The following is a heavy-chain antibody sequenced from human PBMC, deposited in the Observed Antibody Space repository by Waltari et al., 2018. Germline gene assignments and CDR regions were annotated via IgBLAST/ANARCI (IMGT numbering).Heavy chain of an antibody. CDR2: IIPILGIA. J-gene: IGHJ4*02. V-gene: IGHV1-69*10. CDR1: GGTFSSYA. CDR3: ARGEKRGVVIIEGHFDY. D-gene: IGHD3-3*01. Sequence: QVQLVQSGAEVKKPGSSVKVSCKASGGTFSSYAISWVRQAPGQGLEWMGGIIPILGIANYAQKFQGRVTITADKSTSTAYMELSSLRSEDTAVYYCARGEKRGVVIIEGHFDYWGQGTLVTVSS.